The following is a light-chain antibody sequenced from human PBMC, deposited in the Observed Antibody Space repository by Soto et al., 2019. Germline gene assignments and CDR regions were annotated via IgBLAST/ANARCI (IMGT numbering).Light chain of an antibody. CDR3: QQSYNTPQT. Sequence: DIQMTQSPSSLSASVGDRVTITCRASQTITNYLNWYQQQSGKAPKLLIYATDTLQSGVPSRFSGSGSGTDYTLTISSLQPEEFATYYCQQSYNTPQTFGQETKV. CDR1: QTITNY. J-gene: IGKJ1*01. V-gene: IGKV1-39*01. CDR2: ATD.